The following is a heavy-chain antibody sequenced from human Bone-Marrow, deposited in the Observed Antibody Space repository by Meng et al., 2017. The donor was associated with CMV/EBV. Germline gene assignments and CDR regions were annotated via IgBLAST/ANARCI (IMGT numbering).Heavy chain of an antibody. V-gene: IGHV3-21*01. D-gene: IGHD2/OR15-2a*01. CDR2: ISSSSSYI. CDR3: ARDIVLRGSEDNFDY. J-gene: IGHJ4*02. CDR1: GFTFSSYS. Sequence: GGSLRLSCAASGFTFSSYSMNWVRQAPGKGLEWVSSISSSSSYIYYADSVKGRFTISRDNAKNSLYLQMNSLRAEDTAVYYCARDIVLRGSEDNFDYWGQGTLVTVSS.